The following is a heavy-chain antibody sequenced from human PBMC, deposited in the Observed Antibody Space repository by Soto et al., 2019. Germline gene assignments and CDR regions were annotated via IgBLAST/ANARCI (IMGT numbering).Heavy chain of an antibody. CDR3: ARGVVYRDVGLAYGMDV. CDR2: INYSGST. CDR1: GESFSNHY. V-gene: IGHV4-34*01. D-gene: IGHD3-22*01. Sequence: SETLSLTCAVYGESFSNHYWTWIRHSPGKGLEWVGEINYSGSTRYNWSLGSRVTISVDTSKNQFSLMVTSVTAEDTAVYYCARGVVYRDVGLAYGMDVWGQGTTVTVSS. J-gene: IGHJ6*02.